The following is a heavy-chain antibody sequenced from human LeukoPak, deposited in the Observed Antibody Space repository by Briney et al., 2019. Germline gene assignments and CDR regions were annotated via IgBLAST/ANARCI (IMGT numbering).Heavy chain of an antibody. CDR3: ARYYGSGSPPFDD. D-gene: IGHD3-10*01. V-gene: IGHV3-21*01. J-gene: IGHJ4*02. CDR1: GFTFSTYA. CDR2: ISGSSGYI. Sequence: GGSLRLSCAASGFTFSTYAMNWVRQAPGKGLEWVSSISGSSGYIYYADSVKGRFTISRDNAKNSLYLQMNSLRAEDTAVYYCARYYGSGSPPFDDWGQGTLVTVSS.